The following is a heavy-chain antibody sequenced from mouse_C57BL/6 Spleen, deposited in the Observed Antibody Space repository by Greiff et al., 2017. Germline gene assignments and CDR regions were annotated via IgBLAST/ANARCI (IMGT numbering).Heavy chain of an antibody. J-gene: IGHJ1*03. Sequence: QVQLQQPGAELVMPGASVKLSCTASGYTFTSYWMHWVKQRPGQGLEWIGGIDPSDSYTNYNQKFKGKSTLTVDKSSSTAYMQLSSLTSEDSAVYYCARLRRNWDFDVWGTGTTVTVSS. CDR1: GYTFTSYW. V-gene: IGHV1-69*01. D-gene: IGHD2-12*01. CDR2: IDPSDSYT. CDR3: ARLRRNWDFDV.